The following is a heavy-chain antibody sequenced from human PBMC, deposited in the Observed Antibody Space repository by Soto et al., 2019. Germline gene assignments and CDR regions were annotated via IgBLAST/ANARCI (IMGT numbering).Heavy chain of an antibody. CDR3: ARVPRESSLFPSVDP. V-gene: IGHV4-30-4*01. CDR1: GNSISSGDYY. J-gene: IGHJ5*02. Sequence: QVQLQESGPGLVKPSLTLSLTCSVSGNSISSGDYYWSWIRQPPGKGLEWIGYIYYSGNTYYNPSLKSRVTLSVETSNTQSSLKLSSVTAADTAVYNCARVPRESSLFPSVDPWGQGTLVTVSS. D-gene: IGHD3-16*02. CDR2: IYYSGNT.